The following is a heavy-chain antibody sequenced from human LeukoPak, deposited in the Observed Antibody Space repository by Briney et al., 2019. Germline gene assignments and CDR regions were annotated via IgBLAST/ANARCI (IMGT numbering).Heavy chain of an antibody. CDR1: GYSFTSYW. CDR2: IYPGDSDT. CDR3: ARLRLKYYYDSSGYFYY. Sequence: GESLKISCKGSGYSFTSYWIGWVRPMPGKGLEWMGIIYPGDSDTRYSPSFQGQVTISADKSISTAYLQWSSLKASDTAMYYCARLRLKYYYDSSGYFYYWGQGTLVTVSS. V-gene: IGHV5-51*01. D-gene: IGHD3-22*01. J-gene: IGHJ4*02.